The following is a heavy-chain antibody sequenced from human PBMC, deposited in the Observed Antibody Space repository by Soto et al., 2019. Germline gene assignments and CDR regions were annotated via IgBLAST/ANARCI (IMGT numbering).Heavy chain of an antibody. V-gene: IGHV3-48*01. CDR1: GFTFSSYS. D-gene: IGHD6-6*01. CDR3: AKDRQVAARPRVGLCGSDY. J-gene: IGHJ4*02. Sequence: HPGGSLRLSCAASGFTFSSYSMNWVRQAPGKGLEWVSYISSSRSNKYYADSVKGRFTISRDNSKNTLYLQMNSLRAEDTAVYYCAKDRQVAARPRVGLCGSDYWGQGTLVTVSS. CDR2: ISSSRSNK.